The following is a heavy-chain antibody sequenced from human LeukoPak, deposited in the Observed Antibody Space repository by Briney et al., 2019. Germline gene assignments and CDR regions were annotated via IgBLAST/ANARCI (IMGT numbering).Heavy chain of an antibody. V-gene: IGHV1-8*03. Sequence: ASVKVSSTASVYTFTRYDINWVRQATGQELVWMGRINPNSGNTGYAQKFQGRVTITRNTSISTAYMELSSLRSEDTAVYYCARERTRQYNWFDPWGQGTLVTVSS. CDR3: ARERTRQYNWFDP. CDR1: VYTFTRYD. J-gene: IGHJ5*02. CDR2: INPNSGNT.